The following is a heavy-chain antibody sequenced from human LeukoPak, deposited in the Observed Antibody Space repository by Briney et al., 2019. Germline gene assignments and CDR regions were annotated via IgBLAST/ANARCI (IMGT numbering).Heavy chain of an antibody. V-gene: IGHV4-31*03. Sequence: PSETLSLTCTVSGGSISSGGYYWSWIRQHPGKGPEWIGYIYYSGSTYYNPSLKSRVTISVDTSKNQFSLKLSSVTAADTAVYYCAREGDYYDSSGYYDDYWGQGTLVTVSS. CDR2: IYYSGST. CDR1: GGSISSGGYY. J-gene: IGHJ4*02. CDR3: AREGDYYDSSGYYDDY. D-gene: IGHD3-22*01.